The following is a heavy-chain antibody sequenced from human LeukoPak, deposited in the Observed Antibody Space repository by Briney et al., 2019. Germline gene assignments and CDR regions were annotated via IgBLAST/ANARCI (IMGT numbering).Heavy chain of an antibody. D-gene: IGHD3-9*01. V-gene: IGHV3-23*01. CDR1: GFTFSDYC. CDR3: AKGKATGSVDWFHP. CDR2: ITGGGGT. J-gene: IGHJ5*02. Sequence: PGRSLRLSCAASGFTFSDYCMMWVRQAPGRGLEWVSSITGGGGTYYVDSVKGRFTVSRDNSKNTLYLQINSLTAEDTALYYCAKGKATGSVDWFHPWGQGTLVTVSS.